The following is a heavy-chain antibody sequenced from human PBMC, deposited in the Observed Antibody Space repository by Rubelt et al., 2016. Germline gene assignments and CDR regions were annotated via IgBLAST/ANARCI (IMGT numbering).Heavy chain of an antibody. Sequence: WYDGSNKYYADSVKGRFTISRDNSKSTLYLQMNSLRAEDTAVYYCARVILPSRYGDYYYYYGMDVWGQGTTVTVSS. D-gene: IGHD4-17*01. J-gene: IGHJ6*02. CDR3: ARVILPSRYGDYYYYYGMDV. V-gene: IGHV3-33*01. CDR2: WYDGSNK.